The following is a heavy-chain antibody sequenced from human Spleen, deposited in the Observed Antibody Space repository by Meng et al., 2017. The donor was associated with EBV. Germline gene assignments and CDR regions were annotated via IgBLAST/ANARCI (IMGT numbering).Heavy chain of an antibody. Sequence: HLRLQGSGPGLVKPSETLSLTCTVSGGSISSSSYYWGWIRQPPGKGLEWIGSIYYSGSTYYNPSLKSRVTISVDTSKNQFSLKLSSVTAADTAVYYCARRGAVAAHFDYWGQGTLVTVSS. V-gene: IGHV4-39*07. CDR1: GGSISSSSYY. D-gene: IGHD6-19*01. CDR3: ARRGAVAAHFDY. J-gene: IGHJ4*02. CDR2: IYYSGST.